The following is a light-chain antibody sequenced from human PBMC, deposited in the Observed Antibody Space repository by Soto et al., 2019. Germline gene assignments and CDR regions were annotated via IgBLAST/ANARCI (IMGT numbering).Light chain of an antibody. V-gene: IGKV1-5*03. CDR1: QSISSW. Sequence: DIQMTQSPSTLSASVGDRVTITCRASQSISSWLAWYQQKPGRAPKLLIYETSSLEGGVPSRFSGSGSGTEFTLTINSLQPDDFATYYCQQYNSYPWTFGQGTKVEVK. CDR2: ETS. CDR3: QQYNSYPWT. J-gene: IGKJ1*01.